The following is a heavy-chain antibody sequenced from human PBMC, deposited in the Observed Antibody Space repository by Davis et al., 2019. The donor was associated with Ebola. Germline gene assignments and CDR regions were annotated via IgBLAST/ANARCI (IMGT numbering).Heavy chain of an antibody. V-gene: IGHV1-18*01. J-gene: IGHJ4*02. CDR3: AREGYSSSWPYFDY. Sequence: AASVTVSCKASGYTFTSYGISWVRQAPGQGLEWMGWISAYNGNTNYAQKLQGRVTITADESTSTAYMELSSLRSEDTAVYYCAREGYSSSWPYFDYWGQGTLVTVSS. CDR2: ISAYNGNT. CDR1: GYTFTSYG. D-gene: IGHD6-13*01.